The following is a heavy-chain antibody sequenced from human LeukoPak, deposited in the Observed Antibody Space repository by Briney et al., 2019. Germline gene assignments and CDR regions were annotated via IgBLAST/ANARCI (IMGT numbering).Heavy chain of an antibody. CDR1: GFTLGSYS. V-gene: IGHV3-66*01. CDR2: IYSGGST. Sequence: GGSLRLSCAASGFTLGSYSMSWVRQAPGKGLEWVSVIYSGGSTYYADSVKGRFTISRDNSKNTLYLQMNSLRAEDTAVYYCASDKLNSSSWAYAFDIWGQGTMVTVSS. D-gene: IGHD6-13*01. J-gene: IGHJ3*02. CDR3: ASDKLNSSSWAYAFDI.